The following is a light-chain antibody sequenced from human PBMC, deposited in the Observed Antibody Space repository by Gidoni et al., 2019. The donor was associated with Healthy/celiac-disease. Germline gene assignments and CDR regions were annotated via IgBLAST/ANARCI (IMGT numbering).Light chain of an antibody. V-gene: IGKV3-15*01. CDR1: QSLSSN. CDR3: QQYNNWPTWT. CDR2: GAS. J-gene: IGKJ1*01. Sequence: EIVMTQSPAPPSVSPGERATLSCRASQSLSSNLAWYQQKPGQAPRLLIYGASTRATGIPARFSGSGSGTEFTLTISSLQSEDFAVYHCQQYNNWPTWTFGQGTKVEIK.